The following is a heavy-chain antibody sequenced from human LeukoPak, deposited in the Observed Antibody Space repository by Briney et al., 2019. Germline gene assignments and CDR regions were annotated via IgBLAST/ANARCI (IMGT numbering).Heavy chain of an antibody. CDR1: GGSISSSSYY. V-gene: IGHV4-39*07. CDR2: IYYSGST. D-gene: IGHD3-9*01. Sequence: PSETLSLTCTVSGGSISSSSYYWGWIRQPPGKGLEWIGSIYYSGSTYYNPSLKSRVTISVDRSKNQFSLKLSSVTAADTAVYYCARGGMYYDILTGYSRTDAFDIWGQGTMVTVSS. CDR3: ARGGMYYDILTGYSRTDAFDI. J-gene: IGHJ3*02.